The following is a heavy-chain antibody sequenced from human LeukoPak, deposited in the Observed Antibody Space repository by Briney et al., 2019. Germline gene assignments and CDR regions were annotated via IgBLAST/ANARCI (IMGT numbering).Heavy chain of an antibody. CDR3: AGGYYSGGTCYPRDY. CDR1: GFPFSNSA. CDR2: IVVSSGNI. J-gene: IGHJ4*02. D-gene: IGHD2-15*01. V-gene: IGHV1-58*01. Sequence: GTSVKVSCKASGFPFSNSAVQWVRQARGQRLEWIGWIVVSSGNIKYAQKFQERVTITRDMSTSTAYMELSSLRSEDTAMYYCAGGYYSGGTCYPRDYWGQGTLVTVSS.